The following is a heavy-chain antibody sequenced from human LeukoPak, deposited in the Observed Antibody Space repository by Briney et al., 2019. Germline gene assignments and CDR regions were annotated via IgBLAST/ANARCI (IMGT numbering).Heavy chain of an antibody. CDR2: IIPIFGTA. V-gene: IGHV1-69*13. CDR1: GGTFSSYA. Sequence: ASVKVSCKASGGTFSSYAISWVRQAPGQGLEWMGGIIPIFGTANYAQKFQGRVTITADESTSTAYMELSSLRSEDTAVYYCAGVLGYSSRGWFDPWGQGTLVTVSS. CDR3: AGVLGYSSRGWFDP. D-gene: IGHD6-13*01. J-gene: IGHJ5*02.